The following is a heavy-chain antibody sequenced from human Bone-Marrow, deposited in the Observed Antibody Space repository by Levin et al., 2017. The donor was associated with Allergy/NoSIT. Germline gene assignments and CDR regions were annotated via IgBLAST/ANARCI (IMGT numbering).Heavy chain of an antibody. J-gene: IGHJ3*01. CDR3: VKDYVITFGGVIVASAFDV. CDR1: GFTFSSYA. D-gene: IGHD3-16*02. Sequence: QRGESLKISCSASGFTFSSYAMHWVRQAPGKGLEYVSVISSNGGSTYYADSVKGRFTISRDNSKNTLNLQMSSLRAEDTAVYYCVKDYVITFGGVIVASAFDVWGQGTMVTVSS. CDR2: ISSNGGST. V-gene: IGHV3-64D*06.